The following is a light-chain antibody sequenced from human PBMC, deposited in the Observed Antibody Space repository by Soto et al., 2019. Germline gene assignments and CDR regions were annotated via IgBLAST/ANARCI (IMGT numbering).Light chain of an antibody. V-gene: IGKV3-15*01. J-gene: IGKJ1*01. Sequence: EIVMTQSPATLSVSPGERATLSCRASQSVSSNLAWYQQKPGQAPRLLIYGASTRATGIPARFSGSGSGTEFTLTISSLQSEDFEVYYCQQYNNSPRPFGQGTKVEIK. CDR2: GAS. CDR3: QQYNNSPRP. CDR1: QSVSSN.